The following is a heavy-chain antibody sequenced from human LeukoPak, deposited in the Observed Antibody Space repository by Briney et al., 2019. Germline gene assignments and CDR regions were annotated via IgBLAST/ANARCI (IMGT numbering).Heavy chain of an antibody. D-gene: IGHD6-19*01. V-gene: IGHV3-7*03. J-gene: IGHJ4*02. CDR3: AKGAFEQWLVQVIPFDY. CDR1: EFTFSNYW. CDR2: IKQDGGQK. Sequence: GGSLRLSCAASEFTFSNYWMHWVRQPPGKGLEWVANIKQDGGQKYYLDSVKGRFTISRDNSKNTLYLQMNSLRAEDTAIYYCAKGAFEQWLVQVIPFDYWGQGTLVTVSS.